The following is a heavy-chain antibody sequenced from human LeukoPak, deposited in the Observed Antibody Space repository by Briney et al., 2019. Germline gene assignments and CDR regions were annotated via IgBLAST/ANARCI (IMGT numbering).Heavy chain of an antibody. CDR2: ISSSSSYI. CDR3: ARAVAGKKLYYFDY. D-gene: IGHD6-19*01. V-gene: IGHV3-21*01. Sequence: GGSLRLSCAASGFTFSSYSMNWVRRAPGKGLEWVSSISSSSSYIYYADSVKGRFTISRDNAKNSLYLQMNSLRAEDTAVYYCARAVAGKKLYYFDYWGQGTLVTVSS. CDR1: GFTFSSYS. J-gene: IGHJ4*02.